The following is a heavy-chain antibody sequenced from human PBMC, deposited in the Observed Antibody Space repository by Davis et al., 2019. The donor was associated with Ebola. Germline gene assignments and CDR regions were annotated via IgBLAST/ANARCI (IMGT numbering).Heavy chain of an antibody. D-gene: IGHD5-18*01. V-gene: IGHV1-2*06. CDR2: VILKSGAT. CDR1: GYTFTDYN. Sequence: ASVKVSCKASGYTFTDYNIHWMRHAPGQGLEWLGRVILKSGATNYAQKFQGGVAMTRDTSISTVYMELSRLRSEDTAIYYCARGDNYGLEYWGQGTLVSVSS. CDR3: ARGDNYGLEY. J-gene: IGHJ4*02.